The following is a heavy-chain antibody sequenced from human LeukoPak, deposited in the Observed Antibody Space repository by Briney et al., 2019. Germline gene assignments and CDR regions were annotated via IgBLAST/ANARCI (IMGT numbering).Heavy chain of an antibody. V-gene: IGHV1-18*01. CDR3: ARDVNNVNKDYGCIFDY. Sequence: ASVKVSCKASGYTFTSYSVRWVRQAPGQGLEWMGWISAYNGNTNYAQKLQGRVTMTTDTSTSTAYMELKSLRSDDTAVYYCARDVNNVNKDYGCIFDYWGQGTLVTVSS. CDR2: ISAYNGNT. D-gene: IGHD4-17*01. CDR1: GYTFTSYS. J-gene: IGHJ4*02.